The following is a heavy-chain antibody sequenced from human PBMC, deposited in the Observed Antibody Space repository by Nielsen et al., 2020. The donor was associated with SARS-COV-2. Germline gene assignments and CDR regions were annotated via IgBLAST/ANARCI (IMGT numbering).Heavy chain of an antibody. J-gene: IGHJ4*02. Sequence: GGSLRLSCAASGFTFSNFGMRWVRQARGKGLEWVSSISGSGGSTYYADSVKGRFGISRDNSKNTVYLQMNSLRVEDTAVYYCAKLLVGTKASDYWGQGTLVTVSS. D-gene: IGHD1-26*01. CDR2: ISGSGGST. V-gene: IGHV3-23*01. CDR1: GFTFSNFG. CDR3: AKLLVGTKASDY.